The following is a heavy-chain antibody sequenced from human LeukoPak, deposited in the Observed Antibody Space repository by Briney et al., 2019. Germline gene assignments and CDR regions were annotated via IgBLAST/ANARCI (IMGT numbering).Heavy chain of an antibody. J-gene: IGHJ3*02. D-gene: IGHD5-24*01. V-gene: IGHV3-48*03. CDR2: ISSSGSTI. CDR3: ARAERWLQFRFAFDI. Sequence: GGSLRLSCAASGFTFSSYEMNWVRQAPGKGLEWVSYISSSGSTIYYADSVKGRFTISRDNAKNSLYLQMNSLRAEDTAVYYCARAERWLQFRFAFDIWGQGTMVTVSS. CDR1: GFTFSSYE.